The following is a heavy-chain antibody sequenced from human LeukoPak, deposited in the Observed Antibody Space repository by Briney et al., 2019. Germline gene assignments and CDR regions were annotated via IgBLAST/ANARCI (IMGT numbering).Heavy chain of an antibody. CDR2: IYYSGST. V-gene: IGHV4-30-4*01. D-gene: IGHD3-10*01. Sequence: PSQTLSLTCTVSGGSISSGDYYWSWIRQPPGKGLEWIGYIYYSGSTYYNPSLKSRVTISVDTSKNQFSLKLSSVTAADTAVYYCARENVYYGSGSYYNTANWFDPWGLGTLVTVSS. J-gene: IGHJ5*02. CDR3: ARENVYYGSGSYYNTANWFDP. CDR1: GGSISSGDYY.